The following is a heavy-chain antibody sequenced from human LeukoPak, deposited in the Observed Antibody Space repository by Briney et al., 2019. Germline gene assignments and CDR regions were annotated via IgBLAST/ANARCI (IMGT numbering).Heavy chain of an antibody. CDR1: GYTFTGYY. CDR2: INPNSGGT. CDR3: AREKGGRGYQSTVHFDY. V-gene: IGHV1-2*02. J-gene: IGHJ4*02. D-gene: IGHD5-18*01. Sequence: GASVKVSCKASGYTFTGYYMHWVRQAPGQGLEWMGWINPNSGGTNYAQKFQGRVTMTRDTSINTAYMEVTWLRSDDTAVYYCAREKGGRGYQSTVHFDYWGQGTLVTVSS.